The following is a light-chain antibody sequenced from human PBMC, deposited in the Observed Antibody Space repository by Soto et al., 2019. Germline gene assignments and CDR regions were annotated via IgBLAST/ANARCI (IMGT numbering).Light chain of an antibody. CDR2: DAS. CDR3: QQYHNYWT. CDR1: QRISTY. Sequence: DIQMTQSPSSLSASVGDRVTIPCRASQRISTYLNWYQQKPGKAPKLLIYDASSLESGVPSRFSGSGSGTEFTLTISSLQPDDFATYYCQQYHNYWTFGQGTKVDIK. V-gene: IGKV1-5*01. J-gene: IGKJ1*01.